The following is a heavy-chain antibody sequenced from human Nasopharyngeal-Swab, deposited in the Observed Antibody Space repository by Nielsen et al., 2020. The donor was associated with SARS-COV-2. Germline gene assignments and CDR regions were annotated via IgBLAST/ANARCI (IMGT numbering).Heavy chain of an antibody. CDR3: ARGGGDAYNPIDF. J-gene: IGHJ4*02. Sequence: KLQGRVSMTIDTSTSTAYMELRSLRSDDTAVYYCARGGGDAYNPIDFWGQGTLVTVSS. D-gene: IGHD5-24*01. V-gene: IGHV1-18*01.